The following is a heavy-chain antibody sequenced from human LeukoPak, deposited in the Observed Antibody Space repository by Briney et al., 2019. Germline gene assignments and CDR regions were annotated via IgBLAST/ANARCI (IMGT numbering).Heavy chain of an antibody. J-gene: IGHJ6*02. CDR1: GFTFDDYA. CDR2: ISWYSGNI. CDR3: ARDLWRRVFYYGMDV. V-gene: IGHV3-9*01. Sequence: GGSLRLSCAASGFTFDDYAMHWVRQAPGKGLEWVSSISWYSGNIGYADSVKGRFSISRDNAKDTLYLQMNSLRTDDTALYFCARDLWRRVFYYGMDVWGQGTTVAVSS. D-gene: IGHD2-21*01.